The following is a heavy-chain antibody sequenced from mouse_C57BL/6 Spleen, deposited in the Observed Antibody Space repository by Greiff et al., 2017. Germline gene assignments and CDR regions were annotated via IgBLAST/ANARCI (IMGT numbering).Heavy chain of an antibody. CDR1: GYTFNSSW. Sequence: QVQLQQPGAELVRPGTSVKLSCTASGYTFNSSWMHWVKQRPGQGLEWIGVIDPSDSYTNYNQKFKGKATLTVDTSSSTAYMQLSSLTSEDSAVYYCARRGNDAMDYWGQGTSVTVSS. CDR3: ARRGNDAMDY. V-gene: IGHV1-59*01. J-gene: IGHJ4*01. CDR2: IDPSDSYT.